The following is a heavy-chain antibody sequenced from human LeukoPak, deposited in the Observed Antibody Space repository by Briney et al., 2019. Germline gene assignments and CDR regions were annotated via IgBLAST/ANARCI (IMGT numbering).Heavy chain of an antibody. J-gene: IGHJ4*02. D-gene: IGHD1-26*01. V-gene: IGHV3-21*01. Sequence: GGSLRLSCAASGFTFTSYSMNWVPQSPGKGLEWVSSISSSSTSIYYADSVKGRFTISRDNAKNSLYLQMNSLRAEDTAVYYCATKTSGSYPFDYWGQGTLVTVSS. CDR1: GFTFTSYS. CDR2: ISSSSTSI. CDR3: ATKTSGSYPFDY.